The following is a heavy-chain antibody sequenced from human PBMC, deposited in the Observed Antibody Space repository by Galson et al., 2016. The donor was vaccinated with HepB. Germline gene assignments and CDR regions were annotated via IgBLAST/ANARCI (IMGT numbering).Heavy chain of an antibody. J-gene: IGHJ2*01. Sequence: SLRLSCAASGFSFSTYGMHWVRQAPGKGLEWVAVISPDGNIIHSADSVKGRFTISRDNSKTTLFLQMNSLRIDDTAVYYCAKVFRQYSHGYSGWYFDLWGRGTLVTVSS. V-gene: IGHV3-30*18. D-gene: IGHD5-18*01. CDR1: GFSFSTYG. CDR3: AKVFRQYSHGYSGWYFDL. CDR2: ISPDGNII.